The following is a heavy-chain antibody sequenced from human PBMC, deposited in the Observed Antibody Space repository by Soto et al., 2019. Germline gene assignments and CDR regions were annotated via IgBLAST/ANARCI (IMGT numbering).Heavy chain of an antibody. Sequence: GGSLRLSCSASGFTFSSYAMHWVRQAPGKGLEYVSAISSNGGSTYYADSVKGRFTISRDNSKNTLYLQMSSLRAEDTAVYYCVKDLGAGVRLFDYWGQGTLVTVSS. CDR1: GFTFSSYA. D-gene: IGHD6-19*01. J-gene: IGHJ4*02. V-gene: IGHV3-64D*08. CDR3: VKDLGAGVRLFDY. CDR2: ISSNGGST.